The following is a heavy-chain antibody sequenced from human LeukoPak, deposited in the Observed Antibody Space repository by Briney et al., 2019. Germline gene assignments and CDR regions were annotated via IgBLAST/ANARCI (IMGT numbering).Heavy chain of an antibody. V-gene: IGHV4-38-2*02. D-gene: IGHD3-22*01. CDR1: GYSISSGYY. CDR3: ARSSSGYLRYYFDY. CDR2: IYHSGRT. Sequence: SETLSLTCTVSGYSISSGYYWGWIRQPPGKGLEWIGSIYHSGRTYYNPSLKSRVTISLDTSKNQFSLKLSSVTAADTGVYYCARSSSGYLRYYFDYWGQGTLVTVSS. J-gene: IGHJ4*02.